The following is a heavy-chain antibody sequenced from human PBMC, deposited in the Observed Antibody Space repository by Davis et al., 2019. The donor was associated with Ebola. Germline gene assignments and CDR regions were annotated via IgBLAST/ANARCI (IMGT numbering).Heavy chain of an antibody. CDR3: ASEDYGGNPFVY. D-gene: IGHD4-23*01. CDR1: GGAIRSYY. Sequence: PGGSLRLSCTVSGGAIRSYYWNWIRQPPGKGLEWIGYIYYINQGSTNYNPSLKSRVTISLDTSKSQFSLKLNSVTAADTAVYYCASEDYGGNPFVYWGQGTLVTVSS. CDR2: IYYINQGST. J-gene: IGHJ4*02. V-gene: IGHV4-59*01.